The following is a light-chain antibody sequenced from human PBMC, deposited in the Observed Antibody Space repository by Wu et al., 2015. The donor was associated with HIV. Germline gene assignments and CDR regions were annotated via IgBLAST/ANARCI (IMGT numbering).Light chain of an antibody. J-gene: IGKJ1*01. CDR2: KAS. CDR1: QTIRTW. CDR3: QHYNSYPWT. Sequence: DIQMTQSPSTLSASVGDRVTITCRASQTIRTWLAWYQRKPGKAPNLLIYKASSLESGVPSRFSGSGSGTDFTLTISSLQPDDFATYYCQHYNSYPWTFGQGTKVEIK. V-gene: IGKV1-5*03.